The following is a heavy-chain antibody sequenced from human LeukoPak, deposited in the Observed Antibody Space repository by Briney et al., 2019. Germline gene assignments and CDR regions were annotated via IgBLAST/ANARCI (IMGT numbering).Heavy chain of an antibody. CDR1: GYTFTVCY. Sequence: GASVKVSCKASGYTFTVCYMHWVRQAPGQGLEWMGWINPNSGGTNYAQKFQGRVTMTRDTSISTAYMELSSLRSDDTAVYYCASFPDSSGYGIHYWGQGTLVTVSS. J-gene: IGHJ4*02. D-gene: IGHD3-22*01. V-gene: IGHV1-2*02. CDR3: ASFPDSSGYGIHY. CDR2: INPNSGGT.